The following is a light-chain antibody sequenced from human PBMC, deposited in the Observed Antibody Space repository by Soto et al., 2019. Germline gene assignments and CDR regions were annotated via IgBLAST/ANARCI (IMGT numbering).Light chain of an antibody. CDR2: GVS. Sequence: DIQLTQSPSSLSASVGDRVTITCQASQDSKSKLNWYQQKAGKAPKLLIYGVSSLESGVPSRFSGSGSGTDFSLSISSLQPEDVGTYYCQQFDNLPLYTFGQGTRLELK. CDR3: QQFDNLPLYT. V-gene: IGKV1-33*01. CDR1: QDSKSK. J-gene: IGKJ2*01.